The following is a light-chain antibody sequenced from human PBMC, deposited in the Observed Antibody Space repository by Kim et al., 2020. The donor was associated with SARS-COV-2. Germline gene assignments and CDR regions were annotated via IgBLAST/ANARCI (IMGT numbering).Light chain of an antibody. V-gene: IGKV1-5*03. Sequence: DIQMTQSPSILSASAGDRVSITCRASQSVSNWLAWYRQKPGKAPNLLIYKASTLETGVPSRFSGSGSGTEFTLTISSLQPDDFATYYCQQYNTFPYTFGQGTKLEI. J-gene: IGKJ2*01. CDR3: QQYNTFPYT. CDR1: QSVSNW. CDR2: KAS.